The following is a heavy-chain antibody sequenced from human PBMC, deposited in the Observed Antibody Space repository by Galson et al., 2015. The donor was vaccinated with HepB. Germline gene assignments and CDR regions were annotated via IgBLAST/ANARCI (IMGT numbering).Heavy chain of an antibody. V-gene: IGHV3-21*01. J-gene: IGHJ6*02. CDR2: ISSSSSYI. CDR1: S. CDR3: ARGRLGYCSSTSCYHYYYGMDV. Sequence: SMNWVRQAPGKGLEWVSSISSSSSYIYYADSVKGRFTISRDNAKNSLYLQMNSLRAEDTAVYYCARGRLGYCSSTSCYHYYYGMDVWGQGTTVTVSS. D-gene: IGHD2-2*01.